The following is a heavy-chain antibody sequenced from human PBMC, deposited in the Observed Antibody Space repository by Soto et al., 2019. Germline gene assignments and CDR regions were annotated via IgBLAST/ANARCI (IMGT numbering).Heavy chain of an antibody. CDR2: ICPAYSDT. J-gene: IGHJ6*02. CDR3: ARQGGAELGATNYYYGMDV. Sequence: EXLKISCKGSGYXFSTYWIAWVRHMPGKGRESMGIICPAYSDTRYNPSFQGQVTISADKSISTAYLQGSSLKASDTAMYYRARQGGAELGATNYYYGMDVWGLGTTAPVSS. D-gene: IGHD1-26*01. V-gene: IGHV5-51*01. CDR1: GYXFSTYW.